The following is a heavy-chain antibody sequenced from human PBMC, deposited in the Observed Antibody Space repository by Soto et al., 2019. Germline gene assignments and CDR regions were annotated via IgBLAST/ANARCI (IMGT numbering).Heavy chain of an antibody. V-gene: IGHV5-51*01. CDR1: GYSFTNYW. Sequence: GESLKISCTASGYSFTNYWIGWVRQMPGKGLEWMGFIYPADSDTRYSPSFQGQVTISADKSITTAYLQWSSPKASDTAMYYCAKLYSVAAPFDPWGQGTLVTVSS. D-gene: IGHD6-6*01. CDR2: IYPADSDT. J-gene: IGHJ5*02. CDR3: AKLYSVAAPFDP.